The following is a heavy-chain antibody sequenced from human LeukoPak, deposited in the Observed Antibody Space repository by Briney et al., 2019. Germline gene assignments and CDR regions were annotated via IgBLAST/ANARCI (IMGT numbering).Heavy chain of an antibody. V-gene: IGHV1-69*13. J-gene: IGHJ4*02. CDR3: ASMRESAIYYDSSGYYY. CDR1: GGTFSSYT. Sequence: SVKVSCKASGGTFSSYTIVWVRQAPGQGLEWMGGMIPIFGTPNYAQKFQGRVTITADESTSTAYMELSSLRSEDTAVYYCASMRESAIYYDSSGYYYWGQGTLVTVSS. D-gene: IGHD3-22*01. CDR2: MIPIFGTP.